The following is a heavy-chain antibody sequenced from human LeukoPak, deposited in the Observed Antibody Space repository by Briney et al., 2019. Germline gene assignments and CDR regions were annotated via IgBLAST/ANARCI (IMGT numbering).Heavy chain of an antibody. CDR2: MNPNSGNT. J-gene: IGHJ4*02. Sequence: ASVKVSCKASGYTFTSYDINWVRQATGQGLEWMGWMNPNSGNTGYAQKFQGRVTVTRNTSISTAYMELSSLRSEDTAVYYCARGRCSSTSCNNISGRFDYWGQGTLVTVSS. D-gene: IGHD2-2*01. CDR3: ARGRCSSTSCNNISGRFDY. V-gene: IGHV1-8*01. CDR1: GYTFTSYD.